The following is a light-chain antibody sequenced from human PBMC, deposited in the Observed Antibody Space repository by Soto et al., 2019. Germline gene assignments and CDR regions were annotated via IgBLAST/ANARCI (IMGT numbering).Light chain of an antibody. CDR3: QQYGSAGT. V-gene: IGKV3-20*01. CDR2: AAS. CDR1: QSVTSNY. J-gene: IGKJ1*01. Sequence: EIVLTQSPGTLSLSPGERATLSCRASQSVTSNYLAWYQQKPGQAPRLLIYAASRRAPGIPDRFSSSGSGTDFSLTIRRLEPEDFAVYYCQQYGSAGTFGQGTKVEIK.